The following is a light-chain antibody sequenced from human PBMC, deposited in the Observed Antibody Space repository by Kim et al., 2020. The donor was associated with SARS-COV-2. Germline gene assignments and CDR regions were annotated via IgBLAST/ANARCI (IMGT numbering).Light chain of an antibody. J-gene: IGKJ2*01. CDR3: QQYNSRPPLT. CDR1: QSVSSN. V-gene: IGKV3-15*01. Sequence: EIVMTQSPGTLSVSPGTRAALSCRASQSVSSNLAWYQQKPGQAPRLLIYGASTRATGIPARFSGSGSGTEFTLTISSVQSEDFAVYYCQQYNSRPPLTFGQGTKLEI. CDR2: GAS.